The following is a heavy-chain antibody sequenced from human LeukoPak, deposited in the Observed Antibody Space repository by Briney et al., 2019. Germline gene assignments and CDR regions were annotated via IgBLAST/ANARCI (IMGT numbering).Heavy chain of an antibody. J-gene: IGHJ4*02. Sequence: PGGSLRLSCAASGFTFSSYGMHWVRQAPGKGLEWVAVIWYDGSNKYYADSVKGRFTISRDNSKNTLYLQMNSLRAEDTAVYYCAKAHYDSSGRTIDYWGQGTLVTVSS. CDR3: AKAHYDSSGRTIDY. CDR2: IWYDGSNK. CDR1: GFTFSSYG. V-gene: IGHV3-33*06. D-gene: IGHD3-22*01.